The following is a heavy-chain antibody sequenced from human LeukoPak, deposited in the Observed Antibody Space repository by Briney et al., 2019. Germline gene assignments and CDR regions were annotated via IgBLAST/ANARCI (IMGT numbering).Heavy chain of an antibody. J-gene: IGHJ4*02. D-gene: IGHD4-23*01. CDR2: IYYSGST. CDR1: GGSISSSSYY. Sequence: SETLSLTCTVSGGSISSSSYYWGWIRQPPGKGLEWIGSIYYSGSTYYNPSLKSRVTISVDTSKNQFSLKLSSVTAADTAVYYCARDPTRLDYGGLRGGGNFDYWGQGTLVTVSS. CDR3: ARDPTRLDYGGLRGGGNFDY. V-gene: IGHV4-39*07.